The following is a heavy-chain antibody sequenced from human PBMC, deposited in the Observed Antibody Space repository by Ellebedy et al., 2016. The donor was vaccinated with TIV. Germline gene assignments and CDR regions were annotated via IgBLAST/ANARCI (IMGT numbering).Heavy chain of an antibody. CDR3: GVVAARSGHPEYFDL. J-gene: IGHJ2*01. CDR2: IYPGDSDT. V-gene: IGHV5-51*01. CDR1: GYSFTSYW. Sequence: PGGSLRLSCKGSGYSFTSYWIGWVRQMPGKGLEWMGIIYPGDSDTRYSPSFQGQVTISADKSISTAYLQWSSLKASDTAMYYCGVVAARSGHPEYFDLWGRGTLVTVSS. D-gene: IGHD2-15*01.